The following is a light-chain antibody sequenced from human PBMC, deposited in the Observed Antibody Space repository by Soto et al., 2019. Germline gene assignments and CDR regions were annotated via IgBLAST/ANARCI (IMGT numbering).Light chain of an antibody. J-gene: IGLJ2*01. V-gene: IGLV2-14*01. CDR2: GVT. Sequence: QSALTQPASVSGSPGQSITISCTGTSSDVGGYNYVSWYQQHPGKAPKLMIYGVTNRPSGVSNRFSGSTSGNTASLTISGLQDEDEADYYCSSYTSSSTPVVFGGGTKLTVL. CDR3: SSYTSSSTPVV. CDR1: SSDVGGYNY.